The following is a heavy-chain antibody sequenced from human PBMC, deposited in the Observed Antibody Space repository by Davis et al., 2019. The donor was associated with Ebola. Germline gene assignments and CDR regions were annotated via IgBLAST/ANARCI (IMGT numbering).Heavy chain of an antibody. CDR2: IYYSGST. D-gene: IGHD6-13*01. Sequence: SETLSLTCTVSGGSISSSSYYWGWIRQPPGKGLEWIGSIYYSGSTYYKPSLKSRVTISVDTSKNQFSLKLSSVTAADTAVYYCARDVDSSSWYHWGQGTLVTVSS. V-gene: IGHV4-39*07. CDR3: ARDVDSSSWYH. CDR1: GGSISSSSYY. J-gene: IGHJ4*02.